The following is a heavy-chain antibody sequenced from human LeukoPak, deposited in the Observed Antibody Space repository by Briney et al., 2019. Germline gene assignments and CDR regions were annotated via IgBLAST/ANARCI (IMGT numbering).Heavy chain of an antibody. J-gene: IGHJ4*02. CDR1: GFTFSSYG. CDR2: ILYDGSNK. D-gene: IGHD2-2*02. CDR3: AKGAPVYCSSTSCYTTRFDY. Sequence: GGSLRRSCAASGFTFSSYGMHWLGQAPGKGLEGGAFILYDGSNKYYADSVKGRFTISRDNSKNTLYLQMNSLRAEDTAVYYCAKGAPVYCSSTSCYTTRFDYWGQGTLVTVSS. V-gene: IGHV3-30*02.